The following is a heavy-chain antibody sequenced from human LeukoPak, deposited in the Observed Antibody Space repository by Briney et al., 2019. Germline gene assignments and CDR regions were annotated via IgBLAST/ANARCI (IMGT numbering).Heavy chain of an antibody. CDR2: IYYSGST. V-gene: IGHV4-61*02. CDR3: ARQYIDASGSYHFDY. J-gene: IGHJ4*02. D-gene: IGHD3-10*01. Sequence: SQTLSLTCTVSGGSMSRSSDYWSWIRQPPGKGLEWIGFIYYSGSTNYNPSLKSRVTMSLDTSKNQFSLKLSAVTAADTAVYYCARQYIDASGSYHFDYWGQGTLVTVSS. CDR1: GGSMSRSSDY.